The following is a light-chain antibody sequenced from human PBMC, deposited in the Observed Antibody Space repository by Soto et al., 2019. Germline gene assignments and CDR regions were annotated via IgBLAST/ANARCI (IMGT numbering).Light chain of an antibody. CDR3: QQYNNWPWT. CDR1: QSISDT. V-gene: IGKV3-15*01. CDR2: GAS. J-gene: IGKJ1*01. Sequence: ETVMTQSPATLSVSPGGRATLSCRASQSISDTLAWYQQKPGQAPRLLIHGASTRATGFPARFSGSGSGTDFPLTISSLPSEDFAIYYCQQYNNWPWTFGQGTKVEIK.